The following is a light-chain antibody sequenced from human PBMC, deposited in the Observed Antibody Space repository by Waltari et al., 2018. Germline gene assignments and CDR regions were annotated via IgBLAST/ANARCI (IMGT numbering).Light chain of an antibody. CDR3: QEYDSLPIT. Sequence: DIQMTQSPSTLPASVGDRVTITCRASQYVKNTLAWLQQKPEKAPKVLIHKSSRLESGVPSRFSGSGVGTEFILSISSLQPDDFATYYCQEYDSLPITFGGGTKVEIK. J-gene: IGKJ4*01. V-gene: IGKV1-5*03. CDR1: QYVKNT. CDR2: KSS.